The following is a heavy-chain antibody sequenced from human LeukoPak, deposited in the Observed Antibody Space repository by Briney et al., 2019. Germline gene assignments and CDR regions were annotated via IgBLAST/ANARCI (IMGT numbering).Heavy chain of an antibody. Sequence: SETLSLTCTVAARSLNFYYWSWIRQPAGKGLEWIGRIYSTGSTNFSPSLKSRVTMPVDKSKDQFSLNLSSVTAAETAVYYCARELADPYAFDSWGQGTLVTVSS. D-gene: IGHD3-3*02. CDR1: ARSLNFYY. J-gene: IGHJ4*02. CDR2: IYSTGST. CDR3: ARELADPYAFDS. V-gene: IGHV4-4*07.